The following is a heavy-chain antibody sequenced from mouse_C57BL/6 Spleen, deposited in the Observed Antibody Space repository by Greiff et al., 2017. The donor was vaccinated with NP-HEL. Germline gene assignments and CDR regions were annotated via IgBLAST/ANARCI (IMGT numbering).Heavy chain of an antibody. D-gene: IGHD2-4*01. Sequence: QVQLQQPGAELVKPGASVKMSCKASGYTFTSYWITWVKQRPGQGLEWIGDIYPGSGSTNYNEKFKSKATLTVDTSSSTAYMQLSSLTSEDSAVYYCARSNFDYRYAMDYWGQGTSVTVSS. V-gene: IGHV1-55*01. J-gene: IGHJ4*01. CDR1: GYTFTSYW. CDR3: ARSNFDYRYAMDY. CDR2: IYPGSGST.